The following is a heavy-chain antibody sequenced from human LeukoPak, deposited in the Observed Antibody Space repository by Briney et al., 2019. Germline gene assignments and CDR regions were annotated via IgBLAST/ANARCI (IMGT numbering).Heavy chain of an antibody. CDR1: GGSISSYY. J-gene: IGHJ3*02. CDR2: IYYSGST. CDR3: ARVKGRGAFDI. V-gene: IGHV4-59*01. Sequence: SETLSLTCTVSGGSISSYYWSWIRQPPGKGLEWIGYIYYSGSTNYNPSLKSRVTISVDTSKNQFSLKLSSVTGADTAVYYCARVKGRGAFDIWGQGTMVTVSS. D-gene: IGHD2-15*01.